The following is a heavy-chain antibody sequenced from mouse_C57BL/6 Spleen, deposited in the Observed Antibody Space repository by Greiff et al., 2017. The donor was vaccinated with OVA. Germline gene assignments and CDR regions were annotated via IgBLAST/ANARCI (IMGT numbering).Heavy chain of an antibody. J-gene: IGHJ3*01. D-gene: IGHD2-5*01. CDR3: ARSRSNYPFAY. CDR2: INPNNGGT. Sequence: EVKVVESGPELVKPGASVKIPCKASGYTFTDYNMDWVKQSHGKSLEWIGDINPNNGGTIYNQKFKGKATLTVDKSSSTAYMELRSLTSEDTAVYYCARSRSNYPFAYWGQGTLVTVSA. V-gene: IGHV1-18*01. CDR1: GYTFTDYN.